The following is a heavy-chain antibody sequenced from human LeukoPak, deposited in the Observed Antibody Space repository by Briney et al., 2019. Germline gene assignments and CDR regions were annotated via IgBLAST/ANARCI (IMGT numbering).Heavy chain of an antibody. J-gene: IGHJ5*02. CDR1: GGSISSSSYY. V-gene: IGHV4-39*07. D-gene: IGHD6-19*01. CDR3: AKDFKGQWLVMNWFDP. Sequence: SETLSLTCTVSGGSISSSSYYWGWIRQPPGKGLEWIGSIYYSGSTYYNPSLKSRVTISVDTSKNQFSLKLSSVTAADTAVYYCAKDFKGQWLVMNWFDPWGQGTLVTVSS. CDR2: IYYSGST.